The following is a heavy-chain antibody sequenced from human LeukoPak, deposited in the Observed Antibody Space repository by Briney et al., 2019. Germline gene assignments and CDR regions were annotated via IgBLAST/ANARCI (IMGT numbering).Heavy chain of an antibody. Sequence: PGGSLRLSCAASGLSFSFYAMSWVRQAPGKGLEWVSTICDNIHYADSVRGRFTISRDDSTKTVFLQMNNLTPEDAATYYCTKDSQGFYGGYWYGTYGMDVWGQGTTVIVSS. D-gene: IGHD3-16*01. J-gene: IGHJ6*02. CDR1: GLSFSFYA. CDR3: TKDSQGFYGGYWYGTYGMDV. CDR2: ICDNI. V-gene: IGHV3-23*01.